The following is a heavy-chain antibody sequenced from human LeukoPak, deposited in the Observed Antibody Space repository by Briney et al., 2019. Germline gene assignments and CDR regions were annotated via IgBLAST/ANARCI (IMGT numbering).Heavy chain of an antibody. V-gene: IGHV3-30*18. CDR3: AKDRGSGWYPPDAFDI. J-gene: IGHJ3*02. D-gene: IGHD6-19*01. Sequence: PGRSLRLSCAASGFTFSSYGMHWVRQAPGKGLEWVAVISYDGSNKYYADSVKGRFTISRDNSKNTLYLQMNSLRAEDTAVYYCAKDRGSGWYPPDAFDIWGQGTMVTVSS. CDR1: GFTFSSYG. CDR2: ISYDGSNK.